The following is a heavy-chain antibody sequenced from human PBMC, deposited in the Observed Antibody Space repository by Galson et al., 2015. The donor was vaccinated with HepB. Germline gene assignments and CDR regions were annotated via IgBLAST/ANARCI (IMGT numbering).Heavy chain of an antibody. Sequence: SETLSLTCAVYGGSFRGYYWSWIRQPPGKGLEWVGEINHSGSTNYNPSLKSRVTISVDTSKNQFSLKLSSVTAADTAVYYCARVRRGGYILIMYYFDYWGQGTLVTVSS. CDR1: GGSFRGYY. CDR2: INHSGST. J-gene: IGHJ4*02. V-gene: IGHV4-34*01. D-gene: IGHD5-18*01. CDR3: ARVRRGGYILIMYYFDY.